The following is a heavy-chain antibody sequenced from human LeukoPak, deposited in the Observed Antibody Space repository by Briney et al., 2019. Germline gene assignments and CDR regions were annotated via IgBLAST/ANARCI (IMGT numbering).Heavy chain of an antibody. CDR3: ARRSYRGVNTVYYYYYMDV. Sequence: GGSLRLSCAASGFTFSNFWMHWVRQAPEMGLVWVSRINTDGSRTNSVKSRFTISRDNAKNTLYLQMNSLRAEDTAVYYCARRSYRGVNTVYYYYYMDVWGKGTPVTVSS. D-gene: IGHD3-16*02. J-gene: IGHJ6*03. CDR2: INTDGSRT. CDR1: GFTFSNFW. V-gene: IGHV3-74*01.